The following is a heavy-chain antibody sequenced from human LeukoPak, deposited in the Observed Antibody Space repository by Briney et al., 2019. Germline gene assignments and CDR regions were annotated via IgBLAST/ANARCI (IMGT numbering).Heavy chain of an antibody. CDR2: ISAYNGNT. D-gene: IGHD3-3*01. J-gene: IGHJ2*01. CDR3: ASAATPYDPFDL. Sequence: ASVKVSCKASGYTFTSYDINWVRQAPGQGLEWMGWISAYNGNTNYAQKLQGRVTMTTDTSTSTAYMELRSLRSDDTAVYYCASAATPYDPFDLWGRGTLVIVSS. V-gene: IGHV1-18*01. CDR1: GYTFTSYD.